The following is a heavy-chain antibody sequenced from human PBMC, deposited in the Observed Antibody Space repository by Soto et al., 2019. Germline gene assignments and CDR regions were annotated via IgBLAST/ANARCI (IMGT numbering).Heavy chain of an antibody. CDR1: GGSILNGGHY. D-gene: IGHD4-17*01. J-gene: IGHJ4*02. Sequence: SETLSLTCTVSGGSILNGGHYWTWIRQHPGKGLEWIGRIFFSGNTHYNPALKSRLTFSLDTAKNQFSLKLTSVTAADTAIYYCARDNYGGKLDFWGPGTLVNVSS. V-gene: IGHV4-31*03. CDR2: IFFSGNT. CDR3: ARDNYGGKLDF.